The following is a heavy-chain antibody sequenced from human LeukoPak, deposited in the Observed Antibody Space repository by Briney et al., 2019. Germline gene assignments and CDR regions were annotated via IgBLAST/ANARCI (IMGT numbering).Heavy chain of an antibody. CDR2: IYTSGST. CDR3: AREQVIIRVRGVNAAFDI. J-gene: IGHJ3*02. D-gene: IGHD3-10*01. CDR1: GGSISSGSYY. V-gene: IGHV4-61*02. Sequence: SQTLSLTCTVSGGSISSGSYYWSWIRQPAGKGLEWIGRIYTSGSTNYNPSLKSRVTISVDTSKNQFSLKLSSVTAADTAVYYCAREQVIIRVRGVNAAFDIWGQGTMVTVSS.